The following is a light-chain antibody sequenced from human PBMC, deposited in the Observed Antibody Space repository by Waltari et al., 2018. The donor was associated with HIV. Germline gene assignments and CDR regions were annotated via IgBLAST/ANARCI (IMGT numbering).Light chain of an antibody. CDR1: SSHIASNT. CDR2: SYG. J-gene: IGLJ3*02. Sequence: QSVLNQAPSASGTPGQRVTIPCSGTSSHIASNTVTWYQQFPGTAPKLLIYSYGQRPSGVPERFSGSKSATSASLAISGLRSEDEADYYCATWDDSLNGWVFGGGTKLTVL. CDR3: ATWDDSLNGWV. V-gene: IGLV1-44*01.